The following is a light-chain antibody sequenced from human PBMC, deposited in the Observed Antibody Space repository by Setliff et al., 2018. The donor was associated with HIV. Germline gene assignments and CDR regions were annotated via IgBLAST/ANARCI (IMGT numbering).Light chain of an antibody. Sequence: SYALTQPPSVSVAPGKTARITCGGNNIGSKSVHWYQQKPGQAPVLVIYYDSDRPSGIPERFSGSNSGNTATLTISRVEAGDEADYYCHVWGSRSDHVVFGGGTKVTVL. CDR1: NIGSKS. CDR2: YDS. V-gene: IGLV3-21*04. J-gene: IGLJ2*01. CDR3: HVWGSRSDHVV.